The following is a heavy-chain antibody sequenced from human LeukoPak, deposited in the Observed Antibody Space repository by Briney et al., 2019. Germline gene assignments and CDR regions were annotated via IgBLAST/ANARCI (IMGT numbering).Heavy chain of an antibody. D-gene: IGHD2-2*02. CDR2: IDHSGTT. J-gene: IGHJ6*03. V-gene: IGHV4-34*01. Sequence: SETLSLTCVVYGGSFSGYYWSWIRQPPGKGLEWIGEIDHSGTTNYNPSLKSRVTMSVDTSKNQFSLMVSSVTAADTAVYYCATGRNGVVPAPILGVGPWYDYHYMDVWGKGTTVTVSS. CDR3: ATGRNGVVPAPILGVGPWYDYHYMDV. CDR1: GGSFSGYY.